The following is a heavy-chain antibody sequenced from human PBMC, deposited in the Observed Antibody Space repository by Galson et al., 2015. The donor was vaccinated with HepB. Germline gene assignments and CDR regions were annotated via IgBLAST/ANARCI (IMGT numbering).Heavy chain of an antibody. CDR1: GFTFSNYW. D-gene: IGHD1-26*01. CDR3: ATMSGGYGSWAHFFDY. CDR2: IKEDGSEK. V-gene: IGHV3-7*05. Sequence: SLRLSCAASGFTFSNYWMSWVRQAPGEGLEWVANIKEDGSEKYYVGSVKGRFTISRDNAKNSLYLQMNSLRAEDTAVYYCATMSGGYGSWAHFFDYWGQGTLVTVSS. J-gene: IGHJ4*02.